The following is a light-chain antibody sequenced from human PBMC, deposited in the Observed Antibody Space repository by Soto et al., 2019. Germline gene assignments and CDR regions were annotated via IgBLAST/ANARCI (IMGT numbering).Light chain of an antibody. CDR3: QSYDSSLSGSV. Sequence: QAVVTQPPSVSGAPGQRVTISCTGSRSNIGARYDVHWYQQLPGTAPKLLIYGNNNRPSGVPDRFSGSRSGTSASLAITGLQAEDEADYYCQSYDSSLSGSVFGGGTKLTVL. J-gene: IGLJ2*01. CDR1: RSNIGARYD. CDR2: GNN. V-gene: IGLV1-40*01.